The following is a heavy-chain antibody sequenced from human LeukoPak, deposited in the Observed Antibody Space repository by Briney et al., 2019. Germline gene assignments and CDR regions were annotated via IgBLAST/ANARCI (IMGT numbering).Heavy chain of an antibody. CDR3: ARGTDTIFGPGGYFDY. Sequence: PRASVKVSCKVSGYTLTELSMHWVRQAPGKGLEWMGGFDPEDGETIYAQKFQGRVTMTRDTSTSTVYMELSSLRSEDTAVYYCARGTDTIFGPGGYFDYWGQGTLVTVSS. V-gene: IGHV1-24*01. CDR1: GYTLTELS. D-gene: IGHD3-3*01. J-gene: IGHJ4*02. CDR2: FDPEDGET.